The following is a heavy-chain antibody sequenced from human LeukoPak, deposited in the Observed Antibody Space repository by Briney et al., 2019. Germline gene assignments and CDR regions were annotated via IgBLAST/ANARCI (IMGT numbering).Heavy chain of an antibody. CDR3: ARALRIYYYFDY. Sequence: GGSLRLSCAASGFTFSSYAMSWVRQAPGKGLEWVSAISGSGGRIYYGASVKGRFTISRDNSKNTLYLQMNSLRAEDTAVYYCARALRIYYYFDYWGQGTLVTVSS. J-gene: IGHJ4*02. CDR1: GFTFSSYA. CDR2: ISGSGGRI. V-gene: IGHV3-23*01. D-gene: IGHD1-26*01.